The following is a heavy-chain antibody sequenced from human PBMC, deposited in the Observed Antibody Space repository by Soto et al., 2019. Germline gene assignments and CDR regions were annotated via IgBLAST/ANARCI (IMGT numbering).Heavy chain of an antibody. CDR1: GYSFPNFW. Sequence: EVQLVQSGAEVKKPGESLRISCKGSGYSFPNFWITWVRQMPGKGLEWMGKIDPSDSYTDYNPTFQGHVTISVDRSISTAYLQWTSLTASDTAMYYCASGLGYFDRVCGLDYWGQGTLVTVSS. CDR3: ASGLGYFDRVCGLDY. D-gene: IGHD3-9*01. J-gene: IGHJ4*02. CDR2: IDPSDSYT. V-gene: IGHV5-10-1*01.